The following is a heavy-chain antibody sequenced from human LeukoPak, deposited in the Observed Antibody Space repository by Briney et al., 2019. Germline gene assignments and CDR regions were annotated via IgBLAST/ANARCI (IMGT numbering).Heavy chain of an antibody. J-gene: IGHJ4*02. CDR1: GFTFSSYG. CDR2: IWNDGTNK. CDR3: LRDPYEAY. V-gene: IGHV3-33*01. Sequence: PGRSLRLSCAASGFTFSSYGMHWVRQAPGKGLEWVAVIWNDGTNKNYADSVKGRFNISRDNSKNTVYLQMNSLRAEDTAVYYCLRDPYEAYWGQGTLVTVSS. D-gene: IGHD5-12*01.